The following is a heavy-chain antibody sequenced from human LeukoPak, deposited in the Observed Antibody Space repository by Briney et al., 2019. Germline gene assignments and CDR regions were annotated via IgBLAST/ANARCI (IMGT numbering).Heavy chain of an antibody. Sequence: GGSLRLSCAASGFTFSSYAMTWVRQAPGKGLEWVSLISGSGGSTYYADSVKGRFTISRDNSESTLYLQMNGLRADDTAIYYCARQLGYCSDGTCYFDSWGQGTLVTVSS. D-gene: IGHD2-15*01. CDR2: ISGSGGST. CDR3: ARQLGYCSDGTCYFDS. J-gene: IGHJ4*02. V-gene: IGHV3-23*01. CDR1: GFTFSSYA.